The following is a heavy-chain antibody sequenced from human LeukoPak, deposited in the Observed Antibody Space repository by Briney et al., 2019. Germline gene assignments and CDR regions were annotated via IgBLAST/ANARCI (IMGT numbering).Heavy chain of an antibody. V-gene: IGHV1-46*01. J-gene: IGHJ4*02. CDR3: ARSRLLLDY. CDR1: GYTFITYY. D-gene: IGHD2-21*02. Sequence: ASVKVSCKASGYTFITYYMHWVRQAPGQGLEWMGITNPSGGSTSYAQKFQGRVTMTGDTSTSTVYMELSSLRSEDTAVYYCARSRLLLDYWGQGTLVTVSS. CDR2: TNPSGGST.